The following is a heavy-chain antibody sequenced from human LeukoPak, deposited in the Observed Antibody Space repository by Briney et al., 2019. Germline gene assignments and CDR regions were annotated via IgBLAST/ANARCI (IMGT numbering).Heavy chain of an antibody. CDR1: GFTFSSYG. D-gene: IGHD3-22*01. CDR2: ISSDGSNK. V-gene: IGHV3-30*18. CDR3: ANENYYDSSGYLDN. J-gene: IGHJ4*02. Sequence: GGSLRLSCAPSGFTFSSYGMHWVRQAPGKGLEWVSVISSDGSNKYYADSVKGRFTISRDNTKNTLYLQMNSLRAEDTAVFYCANENYYDSSGYLDNWGQGTLVTVSS.